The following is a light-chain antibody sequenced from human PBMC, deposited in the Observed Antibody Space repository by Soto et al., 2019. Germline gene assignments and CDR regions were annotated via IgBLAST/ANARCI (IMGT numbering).Light chain of an antibody. CDR2: DAS. J-gene: IGKJ4*01. CDR3: QQRSSSLT. Sequence: EIVLTQSPATLSLSPGDRATLSCRASQSVGSYLGWYQQKPGQAPRLLIYDASNRATGIPARFSGSGSGTEFTLIISSLEPEDFAVYFCQQRSSSLTFGGGTKVDIK. V-gene: IGKV3-11*01. CDR1: QSVGSY.